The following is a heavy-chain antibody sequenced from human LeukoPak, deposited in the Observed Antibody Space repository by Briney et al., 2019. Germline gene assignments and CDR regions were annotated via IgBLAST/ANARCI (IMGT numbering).Heavy chain of an antibody. CDR2: ISSSGSAI. CDR3: ARELKSSSWYFFDY. CDR1: GFTFSSYE. J-gene: IGHJ4*02. Sequence: GGSLRLSCAASGFTFSSYEMNWVRQAPGKGLEWISYISSSGSAIYYADSVKRRFTIPRDNAKNSLYLQMNSLSAEDTAVYYCARELKSSSWYFFDYWGQGTLVTVAS. D-gene: IGHD6-13*01. V-gene: IGHV3-48*03.